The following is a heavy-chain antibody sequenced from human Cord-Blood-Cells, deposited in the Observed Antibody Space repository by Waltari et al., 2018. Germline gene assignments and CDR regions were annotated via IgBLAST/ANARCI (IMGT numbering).Heavy chain of an antibody. CDR1: GGSISSYY. Sequence: QVQLQESGPGLVKPSETLSLTCPVSGGSISSYYWSWTRQPPGKGREWIGYINYSGSTNYNPSLKSRVTISVDTSKNQFPRKLSSVTAADTAVYYCARQSSGSGDFDYWGQGTLVTVSS. CDR3: ARQSSGSGDFDY. CDR2: INYSGST. D-gene: IGHD7-27*01. J-gene: IGHJ4*02. V-gene: IGHV4-59*08.